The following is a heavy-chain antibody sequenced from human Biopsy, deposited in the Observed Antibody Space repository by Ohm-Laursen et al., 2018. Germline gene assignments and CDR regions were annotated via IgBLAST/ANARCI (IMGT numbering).Heavy chain of an antibody. CDR2: NNPHSGTT. CDR1: GYTFTGQY. CDR3: AKGQDLRGGAEYFQH. J-gene: IGHJ1*01. V-gene: IGHV1-2*02. D-gene: IGHD2-15*01. Sequence: SSVKVSCKASGYTFTGQYLHWVRQVPGQRLEWMGWNNPHSGTTKFAQDFQGRVTMTRDTSITTAYMELRRLRSDDTAVYYCAKGQDLRGGAEYFQHWGQGALVTVSS.